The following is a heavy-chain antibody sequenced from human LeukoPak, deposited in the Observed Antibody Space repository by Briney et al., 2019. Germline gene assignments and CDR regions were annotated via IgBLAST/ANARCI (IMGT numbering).Heavy chain of an antibody. CDR3: ARVGVGTVTTWDY. CDR2: ISLSGTTI. V-gene: IGHV3-48*03. CDR1: GVTLSTSD. Sequence: GVSLRLYCAASGVTLSTSDMKCGRHAPGPGLQLCSYISLSGTTIYYADSVKGRFTISRDNAKNSLYLQMNSLRAEDTAVYYCARVGVGTVTTWDYWGQGTLVTVSS. D-gene: IGHD4-17*01. J-gene: IGHJ4*02.